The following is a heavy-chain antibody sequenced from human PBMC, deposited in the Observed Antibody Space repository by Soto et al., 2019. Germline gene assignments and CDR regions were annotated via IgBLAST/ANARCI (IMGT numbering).Heavy chain of an antibody. D-gene: IGHD6-13*01. Sequence: SQTLSLTCAISGDSVSSNSAAWNWIRQSPSRGLEWLGRTYYRSKWYNDYAVSVKSRITINPDTSKNQFSLQLNSVTPGDTAVYYCARDSLPYSSSWYDDAFDILGQETMVTVSS. J-gene: IGHJ3*02. CDR1: GDSVSSNSAA. CDR2: TYYRSKWYN. CDR3: ARDSLPYSSSWYDDAFDI. V-gene: IGHV6-1*01.